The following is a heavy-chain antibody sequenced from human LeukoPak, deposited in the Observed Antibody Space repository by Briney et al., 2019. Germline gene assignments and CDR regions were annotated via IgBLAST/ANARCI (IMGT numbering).Heavy chain of an antibody. CDR1: GFTFSSYS. V-gene: IGHV3-21*01. CDR2: ISSSSSYI. Sequence: GGSLRLSCAASGFTFSSYSMNWVRQAPGKGLEWVSSISSSSSYIYYADSVKGRFTISRDNAKNSLYLQMNSLRAEDTAVYYCARDLPDYYGMDVWGRGTTVTVSS. CDR3: ARDLPDYYGMDV. J-gene: IGHJ6*02.